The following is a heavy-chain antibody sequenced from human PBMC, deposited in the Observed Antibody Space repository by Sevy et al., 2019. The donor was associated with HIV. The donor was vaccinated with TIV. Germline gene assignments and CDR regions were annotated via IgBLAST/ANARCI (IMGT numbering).Heavy chain of an antibody. CDR3: AGSYSTSWYGATYFDY. D-gene: IGHD6-13*01. CDR2: IYPGDSDT. J-gene: IGHJ4*02. CDR1: GYSFTSYW. Sequence: GESLKISCTGSGYSFTSYWIGWVRQMPGKGLEWMRIIYPGDSDTKYSPSFQGQVTISADGSMNTAYLQWSSLKASDTAMYYCAGSYSTSWYGATYFDYWGQGTLVTVSS. V-gene: IGHV5-51*01.